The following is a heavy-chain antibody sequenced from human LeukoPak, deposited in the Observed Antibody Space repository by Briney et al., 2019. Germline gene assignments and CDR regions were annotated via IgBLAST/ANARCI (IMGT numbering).Heavy chain of an antibody. CDR3: ARDLEFPDY. CDR1: GYTFTSYG. V-gene: IGHV1-18*01. J-gene: IGHJ4*02. CDR2: ISTNNGNT. D-gene: IGHD3-3*01. Sequence: GASVKVSCKASGYTFTSYGITWMRQAPGQGLEWMGWISTNNGNTNYVQKFQGRVTMTTDTSTSTACMELRSLTSDDTAVYYCARDLEFPDYWGQGTLVTVSS.